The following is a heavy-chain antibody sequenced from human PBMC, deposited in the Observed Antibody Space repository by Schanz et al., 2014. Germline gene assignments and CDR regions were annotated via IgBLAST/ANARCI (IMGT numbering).Heavy chain of an antibody. D-gene: IGHD6-13*01. CDR2: IIPIFDTA. CDR1: GVTFTTYS. Sequence: QVQLVQSGAEVKKPGSSVKISCRASGVTFTTYSVTWVRQAPGQGLEWVGRIIPIFDTADYAQTFQGRVTITADTSTTTVYVELSNLRSEDTAVYYCSRDSKREQQLVNDYFDYWGQGTLVTVSS. J-gene: IGHJ4*02. CDR3: SRDSKREQQLVNDYFDY. V-gene: IGHV1-69*08.